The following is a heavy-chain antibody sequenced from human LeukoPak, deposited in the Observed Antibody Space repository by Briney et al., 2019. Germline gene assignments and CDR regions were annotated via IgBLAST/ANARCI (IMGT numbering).Heavy chain of an antibody. Sequence: ASVKVSCKAVGFKFTSYDINWVRQASGQGLEWMGCMNPNNGNTGYAQKFQGRVTMTRDTSTSTAYMELRGLTSDDTAVYYCVRDGEGVAISVNYWFDPWGQGTLVTVSS. CDR3: VRDGEGVAISVNYWFDP. CDR1: GFKFTSYD. V-gene: IGHV1-8*01. CDR2: MNPNNGNT. J-gene: IGHJ5*02. D-gene: IGHD3-10*01.